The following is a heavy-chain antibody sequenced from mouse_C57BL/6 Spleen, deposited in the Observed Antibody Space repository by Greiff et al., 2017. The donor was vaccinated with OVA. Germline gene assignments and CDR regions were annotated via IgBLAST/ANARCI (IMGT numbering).Heavy chain of an antibody. D-gene: IGHD4-1*01. Sequence: DVKLQESGPELVKPGASVKMSCKASGYTFTDYNMHWVKQSHGKSLEWIGYINPNNGGTSYNQKFKGKATLTVNKSSSTAYMELRSLTSEDSAVYYCARSRVTGLDYWGQGTTLTVSS. CDR1: GYTFTDYN. CDR2: INPNNGGT. J-gene: IGHJ2*01. CDR3: ARSRVTGLDY. V-gene: IGHV1-22*01.